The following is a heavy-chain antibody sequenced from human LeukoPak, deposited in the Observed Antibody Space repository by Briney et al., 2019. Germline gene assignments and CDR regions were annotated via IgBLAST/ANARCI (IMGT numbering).Heavy chain of an antibody. CDR3: ARGGAGMIVVNWFDP. D-gene: IGHD3-22*01. CDR1: GGSFSGYY. J-gene: IGHJ5*02. V-gene: IGHV4-34*01. Sequence: MPSETLSITCAVYGGSFSGYYWSWTRQPPGKGLEWIGEINHSGSTNYNPSLKSRVTISVDTSKNQFSLKLSSVTAADTAVYYCARGGAGMIVVNWFDPWGQGTLVTVSS. CDR2: INHSGST.